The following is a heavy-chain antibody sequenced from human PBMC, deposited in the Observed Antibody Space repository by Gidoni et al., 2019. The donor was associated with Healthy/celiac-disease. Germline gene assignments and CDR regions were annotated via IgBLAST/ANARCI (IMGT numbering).Heavy chain of an antibody. CDR1: AGSLSSGGYS. CDR2: IYHRGGT. V-gene: IGHV4-30-2*01. CDR3: AREQMVRGVIDY. Sequence: QLQLQESGSGLVPPSPTLSLTCAVSAGSLSSGGYSWSWLRQPPGQGLKWIGYIYHRGGTYYNPSLKSRVTISVDRSKNQFSLKLSSVTAADTAVYYCAREQMVRGVIDYWGQGTLVTVSS. D-gene: IGHD3-10*01. J-gene: IGHJ4*02.